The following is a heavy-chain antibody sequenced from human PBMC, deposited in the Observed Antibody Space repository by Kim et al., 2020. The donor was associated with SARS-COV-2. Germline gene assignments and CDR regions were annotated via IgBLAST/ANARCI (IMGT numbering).Heavy chain of an antibody. J-gene: IGHJ5*02. V-gene: IGHV1-46*01. CDR2: INPRGGSP. D-gene: IGHD3-10*01. CDR1: GYTFTSYY. CDR3: ARGAGSGSYYSP. Sequence: ASVKVSCKASGYTFTSYYIHWVRQAPGQGLEWVGIINPRGGSPTYTQKFQGRVTMTRDTSTNAVYMELSSLTSEDTAVYYCARGAGSGSYYSPWGQGTLV.